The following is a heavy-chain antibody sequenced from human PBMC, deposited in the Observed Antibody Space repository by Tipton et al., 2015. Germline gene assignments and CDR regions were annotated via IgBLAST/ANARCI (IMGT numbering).Heavy chain of an antibody. V-gene: IGHV4-61*01. D-gene: IGHD5-24*01. CDR1: GGSVSSGSYY. Sequence: TLSLTCTVSGGSVSSGSYYWSWIRQPPGKGLEWIGYVSHSDTSHYNPSLQSRVSISVDTSKNQFSLTLNSLTAADTAVYYCARDLEHGMDVWGQGTTVTVSS. CDR3: ARDLEHGMDV. J-gene: IGHJ6*02. CDR2: VSHSDTS.